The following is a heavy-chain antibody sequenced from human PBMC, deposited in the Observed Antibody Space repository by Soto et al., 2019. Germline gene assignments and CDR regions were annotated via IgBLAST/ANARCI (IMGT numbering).Heavy chain of an antibody. Sequence: QVQLVQSGAEEKKPGASVKVSCKASGYTFTSYAMHWVRQAPGQRLEWMGWINAGNGNTKYSQKFKGRVTITRDTSASTAYMELSSLRSEDTAVYYCARSPGGPMTPGDYWGQGTLVTVSS. CDR3: ARSPGGPMTPGDY. D-gene: IGHD3-10*01. CDR1: GYTFTSYA. V-gene: IGHV1-3*05. J-gene: IGHJ4*02. CDR2: INAGNGNT.